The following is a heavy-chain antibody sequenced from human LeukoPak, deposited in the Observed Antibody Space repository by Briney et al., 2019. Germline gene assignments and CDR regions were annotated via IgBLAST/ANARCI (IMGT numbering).Heavy chain of an antibody. CDR3: ATATVVTPLGMDV. J-gene: IGHJ6*02. Sequence: PGRSLRLSCAASGFTFSSYWMSWVRQAPGKGLEWVANIKQDGSEEYYVDSVKGRFTISRDNAKNSLYLQMNSLRAKDTAVYYCATATVVTPLGMDVWGQGTTVTVSS. V-gene: IGHV3-7*01. D-gene: IGHD4-23*01. CDR1: GFTFSSYW. CDR2: IKQDGSEE.